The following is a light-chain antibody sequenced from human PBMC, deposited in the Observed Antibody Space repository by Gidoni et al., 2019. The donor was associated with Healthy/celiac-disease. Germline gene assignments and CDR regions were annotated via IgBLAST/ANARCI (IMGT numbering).Light chain of an antibody. V-gene: IGKV3-15*01. J-gene: IGKJ1*01. CDR2: GAS. CDR3: QQYNNWPAWT. Sequence: EILMTQSPAPLSVSPGARATLYCSASQRVSSNLAWYQQTPGQAPRRLIYGASTRATGIPASCSCSGSGTEFTLTISRLQSEEFAVYYCQQYNNWPAWTFGQGTKVEIK. CDR1: QRVSSN.